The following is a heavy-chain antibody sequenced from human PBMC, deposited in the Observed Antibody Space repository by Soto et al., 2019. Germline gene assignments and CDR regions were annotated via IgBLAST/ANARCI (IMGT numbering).Heavy chain of an antibody. Sequence: GGSLRLSCAASGFTFSGFSMNWVRQAPGEGLEWVSSVTSSPSSMFYADSVKGRFTISRDDAKDSLFLQMNSLRADDTAVYYCAREADFASSGYVLDYWGLGTLVTVS. CDR3: AREADFASSGYVLDY. CDR2: VTSSPSSM. D-gene: IGHD3-22*01. J-gene: IGHJ4*02. CDR1: GFTFSGFS. V-gene: IGHV3-21*01.